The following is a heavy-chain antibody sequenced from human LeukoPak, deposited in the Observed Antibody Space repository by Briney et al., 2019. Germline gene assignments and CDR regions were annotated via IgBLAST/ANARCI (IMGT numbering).Heavy chain of an antibody. D-gene: IGHD3-3*01. Sequence: SQTLSLTCTASGGSISSGGYYWSWIRQHPGKGLEWIGYIYYSGSTYYNPSLKSRVTISVDTSKNQFSLKLSSVTAADTAVYYCARDGGSTAWSHAFDIWGQGTMVTVSS. J-gene: IGHJ3*02. CDR3: ARDGGSTAWSHAFDI. CDR1: GGSISSGGYY. CDR2: IYYSGST. V-gene: IGHV4-31*03.